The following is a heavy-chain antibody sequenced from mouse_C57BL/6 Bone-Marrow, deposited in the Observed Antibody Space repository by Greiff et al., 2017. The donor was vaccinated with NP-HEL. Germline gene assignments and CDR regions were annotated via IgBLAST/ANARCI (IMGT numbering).Heavy chain of an antibody. CDR3: ARLLLRSWFAY. D-gene: IGHD1-1*01. CDR1: GYTFTSYW. Sequence: VQLQQPGAELVKPGASVKLSCKASGYTFTSYWMHWVKQRPGQGLEWIGMIHPNSGSTNYNEKFKSKATLTVDKSSSTAYMQLSSLTSEDSAVYYCARLLLRSWFAYWGQGTLVTVSA. V-gene: IGHV1-64*01. CDR2: IHPNSGST. J-gene: IGHJ3*01.